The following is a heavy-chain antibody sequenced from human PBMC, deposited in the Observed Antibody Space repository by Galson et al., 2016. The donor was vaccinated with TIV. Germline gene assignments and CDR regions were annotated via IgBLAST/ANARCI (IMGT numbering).Heavy chain of an antibody. Sequence: CLRLSCAEVGLNYSAYALHLVRQAPGKGLEWVSTISSSGGFVYYADALMGRFTVSRCSARSSLHLQMNSLRAEDSGIYYCARVRGDGEYSYGALVHWGQGVVVTVAS. CDR2: ISSSGGFV. J-gene: IGHJ4*02. V-gene: IGHV3-21*01. D-gene: IGHD2/OR15-2a*01. CDR3: ARVRGDGEYSYGALVH. CDR1: GLNYSAYA.